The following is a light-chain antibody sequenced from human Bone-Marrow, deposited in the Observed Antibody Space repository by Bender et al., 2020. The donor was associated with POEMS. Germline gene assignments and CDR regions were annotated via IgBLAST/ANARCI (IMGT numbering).Light chain of an antibody. Sequence: QSALTQPASVSGSPGQSITISCTGTSSDVGGYNLVSWYQQHPGKAPKLMIFEGSRRPSGVSSRFSGSKSGNTASLRISGLQAEDEADYVCCSYAGSRTWVFGGGTKLTVL. J-gene: IGLJ3*02. V-gene: IGLV2-23*01. CDR3: CSYAGSRTWV. CDR1: SSDVGGYNL. CDR2: EGS.